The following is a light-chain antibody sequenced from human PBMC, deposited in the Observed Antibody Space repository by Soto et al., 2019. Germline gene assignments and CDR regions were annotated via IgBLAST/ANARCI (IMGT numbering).Light chain of an antibody. V-gene: IGKV3-15*01. CDR1: QSVSSN. CDR2: GAS. CDR3: QHYNNWPRT. J-gene: IGKJ1*01. Sequence: EIVMTQSPATLSVSPGERATLSCRASQSVSSNLAWYQQKPGQAPRLLIYGASTRTTGIPARFSGSGSGTELTLTIRRLQSEDFAVYYCQHYNNWPRTFGQGTKVEI.